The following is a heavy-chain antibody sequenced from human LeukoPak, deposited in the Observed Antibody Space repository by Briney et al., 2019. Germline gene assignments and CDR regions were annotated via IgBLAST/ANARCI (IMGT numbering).Heavy chain of an antibody. CDR3: ARSFRRSNAFDI. J-gene: IGHJ3*02. CDR1: GFTFSSYE. CDR2: ISSSGSTI. Sequence: GGSLRLSCAASGFTFSSYEMNWVRQAPGKGLEWVSYISSSGSTIYYAGSVKGRFTISRDKAKNSLYLQMNRQRAEHPSVYYCARSFRRSNAFDIWGQGTMVTVSS. V-gene: IGHV3-48*03. D-gene: IGHD2-15*01.